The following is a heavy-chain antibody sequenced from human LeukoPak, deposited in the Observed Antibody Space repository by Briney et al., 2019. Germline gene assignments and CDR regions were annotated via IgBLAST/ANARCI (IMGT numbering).Heavy chain of an antibody. Sequence: SVKVSCKASGGTFSSYAISWVRQAPGQGLEWMGRIIPILGIANYAQKFQGRVTITADKSTSTAYMEMSSLRSEDTAVYYCAGRYCSSTSCYGPDSWGQGTLVTVSS. J-gene: IGHJ4*02. CDR1: GGTFSSYA. V-gene: IGHV1-69*04. CDR3: AGRYCSSTSCYGPDS. D-gene: IGHD2-2*01. CDR2: IIPILGIA.